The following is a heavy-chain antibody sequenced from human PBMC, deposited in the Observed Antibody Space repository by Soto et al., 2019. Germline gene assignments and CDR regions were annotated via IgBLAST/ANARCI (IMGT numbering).Heavy chain of an antibody. D-gene: IGHD2-21*02. Sequence: QVQVVESGGGLVKPGGSVRLSCVAAGFDFSDYYMTWFRQAPGKAPEWVSSISSTSAYTKYADSVKGRFTISRDNAKKAVYLHMDSLRGEDTAVYYCARVPSARSPPDCWGQGTRVTASP. CDR2: ISSTSAYT. J-gene: IGHJ4*02. V-gene: IGHV3-11*05. CDR1: GFDFSDYY. CDR3: ARVPSARSPPDC.